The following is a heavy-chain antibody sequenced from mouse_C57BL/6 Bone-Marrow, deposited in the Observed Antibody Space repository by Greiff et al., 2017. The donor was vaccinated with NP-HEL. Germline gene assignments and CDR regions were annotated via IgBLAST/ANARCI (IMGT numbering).Heavy chain of an antibody. V-gene: IGHV1-64*01. CDR1: GYTFTSYW. Sequence: VQLQQPGAELVKPGASVKLSCKASGYTFTSYWMHWVKQRPGQGLEWIGMIHPNSGSTNYNEKFKSKATLTVDKSSSTAYMQLSSLTSEDSAVYYCASPDYYGSSLWYFDVWGTGTTVTVSS. CDR3: ASPDYYGSSLWYFDV. CDR2: IHPNSGST. D-gene: IGHD1-1*01. J-gene: IGHJ1*03.